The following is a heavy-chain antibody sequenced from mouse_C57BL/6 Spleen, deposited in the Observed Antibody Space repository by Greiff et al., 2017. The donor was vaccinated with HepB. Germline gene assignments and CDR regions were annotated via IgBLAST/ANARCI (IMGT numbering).Heavy chain of an antibody. CDR1: GFTFSSYA. V-gene: IGHV5-4*01. D-gene: IGHD1-1*01. Sequence: DVMLVESGGGLVKPGGSLKLSCAASGFTFSSYAMSWVRQTPEKRLEWVATISDGGSYTYYPDNVKGRFTISRDNAKNNLYLQMSHLKSEDTAMYYCARERYYGSSHWYFDVWGTGTTVTVSS. CDR2: ISDGGSYT. J-gene: IGHJ1*03. CDR3: ARERYYGSSHWYFDV.